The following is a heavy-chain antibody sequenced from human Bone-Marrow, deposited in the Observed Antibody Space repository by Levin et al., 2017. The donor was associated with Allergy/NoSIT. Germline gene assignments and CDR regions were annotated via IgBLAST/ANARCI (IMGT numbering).Heavy chain of an antibody. CDR1: GFTFSSYG. CDR3: ARSYSGPREGYFDY. CDR2: IWYDGSNK. V-gene: IGHV3-33*01. J-gene: IGHJ4*02. D-gene: IGHD1-26*01. Sequence: PGGSLRLSCAASGFTFSSYGMHWVRQAPGKGLEWVAVIWYDGSNKYYADSVKGRFTISRDNSKNTLYLQMNSLRAEDTAVYYCARSYSGPREGYFDYWGQGTLVTVSS.